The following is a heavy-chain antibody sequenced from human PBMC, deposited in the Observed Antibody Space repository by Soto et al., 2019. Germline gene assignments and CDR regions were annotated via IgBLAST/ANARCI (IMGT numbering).Heavy chain of an antibody. CDR3: ARRGTYSYEIDS. CDR2: IYYSGRT. CDR1: GASISNSRYY. Sequence: QVQLQESGPGLVKPSETLSLTCTVSGASISNSRYYCDWIRQPPGKGLEWIGSIYYSGRTYYNPSLKSRVTISVDTSNNQFSLNLSSVTAADTAVYYCARRGTYSYEIDSWGQGTLVTVSS. V-gene: IGHV4-39*01. D-gene: IGHD5-18*01. J-gene: IGHJ5*01.